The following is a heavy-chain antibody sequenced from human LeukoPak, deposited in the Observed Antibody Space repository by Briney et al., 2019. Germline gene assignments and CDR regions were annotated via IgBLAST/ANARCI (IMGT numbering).Heavy chain of an antibody. CDR3: ATRTTGDAFDI. D-gene: IGHD1-1*01. CDR2: IYPGDSDT. J-gene: IGHJ3*02. V-gene: IGHV5-51*01. Sequence: PGESLKISCNGSGYXFTTYWICWVRQMPGKGLEWMGIIYPGDSDTRYSPSFQGQVTISADKSIKTAYLQWSSLKASDTAIYYCATRTTGDAFDIWGQGTMVTVSS. CDR1: GYXFTTYW.